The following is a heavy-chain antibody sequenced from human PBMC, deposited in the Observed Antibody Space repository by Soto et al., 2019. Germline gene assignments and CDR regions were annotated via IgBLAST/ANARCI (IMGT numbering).Heavy chain of an antibody. CDR2: LYSEDGT. V-gene: IGHV3-53*01. D-gene: IGHD1-1*01. CDR3: ASWWEREHAFDV. CDR1: GLTIRGKTY. J-gene: IGHJ3*01. Sequence: DVQLVESGGGLIQPGGSLRLSCAASGLTIRGKTYMTWVRQAPGKGLEWLSALYSEDGTFYADSVKGRFTISRDYSKNIVYLQLNSLTPEDTAVYYCASWWEREHAFDVWGQGTVVTVSS.